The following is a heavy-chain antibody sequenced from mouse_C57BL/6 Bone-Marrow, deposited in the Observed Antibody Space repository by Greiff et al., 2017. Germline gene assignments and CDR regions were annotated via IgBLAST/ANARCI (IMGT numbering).Heavy chain of an antibody. D-gene: IGHD1-1*01. CDR1: GFSLTSYG. Sequence: VKLMESGPGLVAPSQSLSITCTVSGFSLTSYGVDWVRQPPGKGLEWLGVIWGGGSTNYNSALMSRLSISKDNSKSQGFLKMNSLQTDDTAMYYCASQYYGSSGAWFAYWGQGTLVTVSA. V-gene: IGHV2-9*01. CDR2: IWGGGST. CDR3: ASQYYGSSGAWFAY. J-gene: IGHJ3*01.